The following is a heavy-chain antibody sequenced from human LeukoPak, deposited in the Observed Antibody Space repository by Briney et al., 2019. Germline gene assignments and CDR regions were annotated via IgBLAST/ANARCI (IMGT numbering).Heavy chain of an antibody. D-gene: IGHD1-26*01. V-gene: IGHV3-9*01. CDR3: AKDILVGSGSYSAFDY. CDR2: ISWNSGSI. CDR1: GFTFDDYA. J-gene: IGHJ4*02. Sequence: PGGSLRLSCAASGFTFDDYAMHWVRQAPGKGLEWASGISWNSGSIGYADSVKGRFTISRDNAKNSLYLQMNSLRAEDTALYYCAKDILVGSGSYSAFDYWGQGTLVTVSS.